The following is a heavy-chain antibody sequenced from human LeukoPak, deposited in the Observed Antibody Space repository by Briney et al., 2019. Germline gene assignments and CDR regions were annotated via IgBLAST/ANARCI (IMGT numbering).Heavy chain of an antibody. J-gene: IGHJ4*02. CDR2: IYSGGRT. Sequence: GGSLRLSCAASGFTVSSNHMSWVRQAPGKGLEWVSVIYSGGRTYNADSVKGRFTISRDNSKNTLYLQMNSLRAEDTAVYYCAEGPLLLWFGAAFDHWGQGTLVTVSS. CDR3: AEGPLLLWFGAAFDH. CDR1: GFTVSSNH. D-gene: IGHD3-10*01. V-gene: IGHV3-66*01.